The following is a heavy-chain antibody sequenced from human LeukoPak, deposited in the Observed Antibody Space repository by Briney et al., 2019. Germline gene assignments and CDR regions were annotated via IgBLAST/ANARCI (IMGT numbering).Heavy chain of an antibody. CDR3: AREHYFYHMDG. CDR1: GFTFNSQW. Sequence: PGGSLRLSCAASGFTFNSQWMSWVRQAPGEGLEWVAIVNQGGTGKYYVDSVKGRFTISRDNAENSLYLQMNSLRAEDTAVYYCAREHYFYHMDGWGEGTTVTVSS. CDR2: VNQGGTGK. V-gene: IGHV3-7*01. J-gene: IGHJ6*03.